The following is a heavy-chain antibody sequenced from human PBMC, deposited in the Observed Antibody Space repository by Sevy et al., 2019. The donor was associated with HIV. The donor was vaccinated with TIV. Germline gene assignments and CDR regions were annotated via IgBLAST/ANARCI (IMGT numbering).Heavy chain of an antibody. CDR1: GFTFSSYA. CDR2: ISGSGDST. J-gene: IGHJ4*02. V-gene: IGHV3-23*01. Sequence: GGSLRLSCAASGFTFSSYAMTWVRQAPGKGLEWVSGISGSGDSTYYADSVKGRFTISRDNSKNTLYLQMNSLRAEDTAVYYCAKEGGGYNYDSSGLFDYWGQGTLVTVSS. CDR3: AKEGGGYNYDSSGLFDY. D-gene: IGHD3-22*01.